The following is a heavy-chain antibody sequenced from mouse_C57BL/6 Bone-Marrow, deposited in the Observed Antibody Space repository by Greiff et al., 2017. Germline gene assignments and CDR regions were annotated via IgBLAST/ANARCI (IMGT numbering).Heavy chain of an antibody. CDR2: IDPSDSYT. CDR3: ARDYGYDVGAWFAY. Sequence: VQLQQPGAELVMPGASVKLSCKASGYTFTSYWMHWVTPRPGQGLEWIGEIDPSDSYTNYNQKFKGKSTLTVDKSSSTAYMQLSSLTSADSAVYYCARDYGYDVGAWFAYGGQGILVTVSA. CDR1: GYTFTSYW. V-gene: IGHV1-69*01. J-gene: IGHJ3*01. D-gene: IGHD2-2*01.